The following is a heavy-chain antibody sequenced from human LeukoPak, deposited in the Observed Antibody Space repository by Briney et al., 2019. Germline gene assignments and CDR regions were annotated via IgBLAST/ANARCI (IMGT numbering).Heavy chain of an antibody. V-gene: IGHV1-69*01. CDR1: GGTFSSYA. CDR2: IIPIFGTA. CDR3: ARMSDSSGWYVPLFDY. D-gene: IGHD6-19*01. Sequence: ASVKVSCKASGGTFSSYAISWVRQALGQGLEWMGGIIPIFGTANYAQKFQGRVTITADESTSTAYMELSSLRSEDTAVYYCARMSDSSGWYVPLFDYWGQGTLVTVSS. J-gene: IGHJ4*02.